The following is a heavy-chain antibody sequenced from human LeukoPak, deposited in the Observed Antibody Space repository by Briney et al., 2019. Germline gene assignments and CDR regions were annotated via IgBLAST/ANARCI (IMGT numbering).Heavy chain of an antibody. V-gene: IGHV3-30-3*01. J-gene: IGHJ4*02. Sequence: GGSLRLSCAASGFTFSNYPIHWVRQAPGKGLEWVAVISYDGSNKYYADSVKGRFTISRDNSKNTLYLQMNSLRAEDTAVYYCASGQDSSGYYRIYDYWGQGTLVTVSS. CDR2: ISYDGSNK. CDR1: GFTFSNYP. D-gene: IGHD3-22*01. CDR3: ASGQDSSGYYRIYDY.